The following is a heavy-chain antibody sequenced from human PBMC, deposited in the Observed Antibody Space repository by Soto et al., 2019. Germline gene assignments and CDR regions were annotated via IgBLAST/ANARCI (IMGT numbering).Heavy chain of an antibody. J-gene: IGHJ6*02. CDR2: IIPIFGTA. D-gene: IGHD6-6*01. CDR1: GGTFSSYA. Sequence: SVKVSCKASGGTFSSYAISWVRQAPGQGLEWMGGIIPIFGTANYAQKFQGRVTITADESTSTAYMELSGLRSEDTAVYYCARGGEQLAYYYGMDVWGQGTTVTVSS. CDR3: ARGGEQLAYYYGMDV. V-gene: IGHV1-69*13.